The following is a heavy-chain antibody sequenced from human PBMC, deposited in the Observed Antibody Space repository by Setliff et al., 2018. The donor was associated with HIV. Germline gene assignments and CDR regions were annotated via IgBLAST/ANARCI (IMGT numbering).Heavy chain of an antibody. CDR2: IYHSEYT. Sequence: SETLSLTCAVSGGSISSDNWWTWVRQPPGKGLEWIGEIYHSEYTNYNASLKSRVSMSVDKSKNQFSLKLTSVTAADTAVYYCARGHCSGTNCYGVDYYGMDVWGQGT. D-gene: IGHD2-2*01. CDR3: ARGHCSGTNCYGVDYYGMDV. CDR1: GGSISSDNW. V-gene: IGHV4-4*02. J-gene: IGHJ6*02.